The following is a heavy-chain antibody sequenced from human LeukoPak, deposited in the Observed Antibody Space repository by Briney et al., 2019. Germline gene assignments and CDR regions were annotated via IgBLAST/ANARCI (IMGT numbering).Heavy chain of an antibody. D-gene: IGHD5-12*01. V-gene: IGHV3-64D*06. Sequence: GGSLRLSCSASGFSFTSYAMHWVRQAPGKGLECVSAITSNGVTTYYADSVKGRFIISRDNSKNTLYLQMSGLRTEDTAVYYCVEESFRATSYTYFDYWGQGTLVTVSS. CDR2: ITSNGVTT. J-gene: IGHJ4*02. CDR1: GFSFTSYA. CDR3: VEESFRATSYTYFDY.